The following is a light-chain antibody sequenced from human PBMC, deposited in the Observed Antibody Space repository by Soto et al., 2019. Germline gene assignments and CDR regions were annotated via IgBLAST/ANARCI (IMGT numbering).Light chain of an antibody. J-gene: IGKJ1*01. CDR1: HSVSNN. V-gene: IGKV3-15*01. Sequence: EIVMTQSPATLSLSPGERATLSCGASHSVSNNLSWYQQKPGQAPRLLIYGASTKATGITDTFSRSGSETQLTRIYIRLQSEDFAVYYCKQYNNWPRTFGQGNKVEVK. CDR3: KQYNNWPRT. CDR2: GAS.